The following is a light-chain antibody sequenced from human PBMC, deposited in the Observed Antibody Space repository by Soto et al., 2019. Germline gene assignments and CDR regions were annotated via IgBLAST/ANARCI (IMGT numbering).Light chain of an antibody. CDR3: QQYNNWPPAIT. J-gene: IGKJ5*01. CDR1: QTVATN. V-gene: IGKV3D-15*01. Sequence: MTQSPSSLSVSPGERGTLSCRASQTVATNLAWYQQKPGQAPRLLIYHASTRATGIPARFSGSGSGTEFTLTISSLQSEDFAIYYCQQYNNWPPAITFGQGTRLEIK. CDR2: HAS.